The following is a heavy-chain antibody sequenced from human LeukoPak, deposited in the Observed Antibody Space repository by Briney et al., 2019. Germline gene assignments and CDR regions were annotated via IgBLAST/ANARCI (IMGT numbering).Heavy chain of an antibody. V-gene: IGHV3-30-3*01. Sequence: GGSLRLSCAASGFTFSSYAMHWVRQAPGKGLEWVAVISYDGSNKYYADSVKGRFTISRDNSKNTLYLQMNSLRAEDTAVYYCAKVPDSSGWTYYFDYWGQGTLVTVSS. CDR2: ISYDGSNK. CDR1: GFTFSSYA. CDR3: AKVPDSSGWTYYFDY. D-gene: IGHD6-19*01. J-gene: IGHJ4*02.